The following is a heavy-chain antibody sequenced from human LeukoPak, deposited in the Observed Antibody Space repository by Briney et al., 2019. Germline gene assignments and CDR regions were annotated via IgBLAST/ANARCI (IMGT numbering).Heavy chain of an antibody. V-gene: IGHV1-8*03. J-gene: IGHJ6*03. Sequence: ASVKVSCKASGYTFISYDINWVRQVTGQGLEWMGWMNPNSGNTGYAQKFQGRVTITRNTSISTAFMELSSLRSEDTAVYYCARRAVGNSYYHSMDVWGKGTAVTVSS. CDR2: MNPNSGNT. CDR3: ARRAVGNSYYHSMDV. CDR1: GYTFISYD. D-gene: IGHD6-19*01.